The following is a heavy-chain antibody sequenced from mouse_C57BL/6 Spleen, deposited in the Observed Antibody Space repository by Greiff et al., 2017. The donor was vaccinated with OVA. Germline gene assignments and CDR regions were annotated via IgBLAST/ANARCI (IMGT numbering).Heavy chain of an antibody. V-gene: IGHV1-50*01. CDR2: IDPSDGYT. CDR1: GYTFTSYW. J-gene: IGHJ3*01. Sequence: VQLQQPGAELVKPGASVKLSCKASGYTFTSYWMQWVKQRPGQGLEWIGEIDPSDGYTNYNQKFKGKATLTVDTSSSTAYMQLSSLTSEDSAVYYCARYYGSSSAWFAYWGQGTLVTVSA. D-gene: IGHD1-1*01. CDR3: ARYYGSSSAWFAY.